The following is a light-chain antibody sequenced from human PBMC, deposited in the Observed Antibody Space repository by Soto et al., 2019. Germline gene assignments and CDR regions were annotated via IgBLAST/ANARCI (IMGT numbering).Light chain of an antibody. V-gene: IGKV3-15*01. J-gene: IGKJ4*01. CDR3: QKYNYWPLT. CDR1: QSVNNN. Sequence: EIVMTQSPATLSVSPGERATLSCRASQSVNNNLAWYQQKPGQAPRLLIYGASARATGIPARFSGSGSGTEFNLTLSRLQSEDFAVYYCQKYNYWPLTFRGGTKVEIK. CDR2: GAS.